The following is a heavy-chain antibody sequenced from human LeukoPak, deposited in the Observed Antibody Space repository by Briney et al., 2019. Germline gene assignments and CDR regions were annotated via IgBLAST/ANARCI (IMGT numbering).Heavy chain of an antibody. CDR3: ATSGWYQGIDY. D-gene: IGHD6-19*01. CDR2: VSNGGSST. J-gene: IGHJ4*02. CDR1: GFDFGTYA. V-gene: IGHV3-23*01. Sequence: PGGSLRLSCVASGFDFGTYAMSWVRQAPGKGPEWVSTVSNGGSSTYYADSVRGRFTVSRDNSKNTLYLQMNSLRAEDTAVYYCATSGWYQGIDYWGQGTLVTVSS.